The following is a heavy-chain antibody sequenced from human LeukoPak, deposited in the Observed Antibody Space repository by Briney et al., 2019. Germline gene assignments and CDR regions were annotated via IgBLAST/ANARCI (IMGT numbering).Heavy chain of an antibody. V-gene: IGHV3-43*02. CDR1: GFTFGDYP. CDR3: AKDMGGSGRNWASNWFDP. Sequence: GGSPRLSCAASGFTFGDYPMHWIRQTPGQGLEWVSLISPDGGRSFQADSVRGRFTISRDNSKNSLYLQMNSLRSEDTALYYCAKDMGGSGRNWASNWFDPWGQGTLVTVSS. D-gene: IGHD1-26*01. J-gene: IGHJ5*02. CDR2: ISPDGGRS.